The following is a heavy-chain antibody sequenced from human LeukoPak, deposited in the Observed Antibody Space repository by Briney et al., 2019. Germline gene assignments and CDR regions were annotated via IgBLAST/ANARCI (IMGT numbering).Heavy chain of an antibody. D-gene: IGHD2-15*01. V-gene: IGHV4-34*01. J-gene: IGHJ5*02. CDR1: GGSFSGYY. CDR2: INHSGST. Sequence: SETLSLTCAVYGGSFSGYYWSWIRQPPGKGLEWIGEINHSGSTNYNPSLKSRVTISVDTSKNQFSLKLSSVTAADTAVYYCARGASGYCSGGSCYPGRAYLERPKIFDPWGQGTLVTVSS. CDR3: ARGASGYCSGGSCYPGRAYLERPKIFDP.